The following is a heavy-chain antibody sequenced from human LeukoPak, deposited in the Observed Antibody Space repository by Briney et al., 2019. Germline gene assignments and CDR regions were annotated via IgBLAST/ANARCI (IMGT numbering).Heavy chain of an antibody. D-gene: IGHD3-16*01. CDR1: GFTFSSYG. CDR3: ARAFGGDFDY. V-gene: IGHV3-48*01. Sequence: GGSLRLSCAASGFTFSSYGMTWVRQAPGKGLEWVSYISSSSSTIYYADSVKGRFTISRDNAKNSLYLQLNSLRAEDTAVYYCARAFGGDFDYWGQGTLVTVSS. J-gene: IGHJ4*02. CDR2: ISSSSSTI.